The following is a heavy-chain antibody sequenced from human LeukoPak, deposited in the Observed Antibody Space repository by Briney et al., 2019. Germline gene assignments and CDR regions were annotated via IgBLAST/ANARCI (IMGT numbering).Heavy chain of an antibody. CDR3: ARARDYDFWSGYL. Sequence: GGSLRLSCAASGFTFSSYGMHWVRQAPGKGLEWVAVISYDGSNKYYADSVKGRFTISRDNSKNTLYLQMNSLRAEDTAVYYCARARDYDFWSGYLWGQGTLVTVSS. V-gene: IGHV3-30*19. J-gene: IGHJ4*02. CDR1: GFTFSSYG. D-gene: IGHD3-3*01. CDR2: ISYDGSNK.